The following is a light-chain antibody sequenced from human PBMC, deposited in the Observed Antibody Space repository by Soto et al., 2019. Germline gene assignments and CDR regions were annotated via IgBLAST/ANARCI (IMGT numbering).Light chain of an antibody. V-gene: IGLV2-14*01. CDR2: EVT. Sequence: QSALTQPASVSGSPGQSITISCTGTSSDVGGYDYVSWYQQHPGTAPRLIIFEVTNRPSGVSNRCSGSKSGNTASLTSSGLQAEDEADYYWTSYPSSRTQVFGNGTKVT. CDR1: SSDVGGYDY. CDR3: TSYPSSRTQV. J-gene: IGLJ1*01.